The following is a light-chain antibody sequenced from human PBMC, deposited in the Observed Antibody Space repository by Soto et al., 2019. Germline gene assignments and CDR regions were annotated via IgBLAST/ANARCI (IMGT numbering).Light chain of an antibody. V-gene: IGKV3-20*01. J-gene: IGKJ4*01. Sequence: DIALTQSPGTLSLSPGERAALSCRASQSVSSSYLAWYQQKPGQAPRLLIYGASNRATGIADRFSGSGSGTDFTLTISRLEPEDFAVYYCQQYDNSPLTFGGGTKVGIK. CDR1: QSVSSSY. CDR2: GAS. CDR3: QQYDNSPLT.